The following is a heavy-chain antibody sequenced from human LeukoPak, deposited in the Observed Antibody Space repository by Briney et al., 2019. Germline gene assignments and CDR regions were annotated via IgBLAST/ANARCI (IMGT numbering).Heavy chain of an antibody. V-gene: IGHV1-18*01. Sequence: ASVKVSCKASGYTFTSYGISWVRQAPGQGLEWMGWISAYNGNTNYAQKLQGRATMTTDTSTSTAYMELRSLRSDDTAVYYCASLAGATSPDTPPIDYWGQGTLVTVSS. D-gene: IGHD1-26*01. CDR1: GYTFTSYG. J-gene: IGHJ4*02. CDR2: ISAYNGNT. CDR3: ASLAGATSPDTPPIDY.